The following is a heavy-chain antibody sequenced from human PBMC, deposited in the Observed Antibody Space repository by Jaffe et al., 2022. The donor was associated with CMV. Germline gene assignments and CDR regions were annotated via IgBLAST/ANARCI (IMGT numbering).Heavy chain of an antibody. CDR3: ARGSNYGSGSYYYYYYGMDV. CDR1: GGSVSSGSYY. CDR2: IYYSGST. Sequence: QVQLQESGPGLVKPSETLSLTCTVSGGSVSSGSYYWSWIRQPPGKGLEWIGYIYYSGSTNYNPSLKSRVTISVDTSKNQFSLKLSSVTAADTAVYYCARGSNYGSGSYYYYYYGMDVWGQGTTVTVSS. V-gene: IGHV4-61*01. D-gene: IGHD3-10*01. J-gene: IGHJ6*02.